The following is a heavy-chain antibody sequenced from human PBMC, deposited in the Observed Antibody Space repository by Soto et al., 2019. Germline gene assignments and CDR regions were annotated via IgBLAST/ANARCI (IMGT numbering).Heavy chain of an antibody. CDR3: ARGQGYCSGGICYYYYYCMDV. D-gene: IGHD2-15*01. V-gene: IGHV1-69*13. CDR2: IIPTSGTA. CDR1: GGTFSSDA. J-gene: IGHJ6*02. Sequence: GDSVKVSCRASGGTFSSDACSWVRQAPGQGIEWMGGIIPTSGTANYAQKFQGRATITADESTSTAYMELSSLTSEDTAVYFCARGQGYCSGGICYYYYYCMDVWGQRTSFTVCS.